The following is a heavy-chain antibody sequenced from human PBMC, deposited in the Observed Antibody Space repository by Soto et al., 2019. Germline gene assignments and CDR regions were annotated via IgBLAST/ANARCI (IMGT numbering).Heavy chain of an antibody. D-gene: IGHD3-16*01. Sequence: SETLSLTCNVSGGSISAYYWSWIRQPPGKGLEWMGYVHYSGSSNYNPSPKSRVTISADTSKDQVSLNLNSVTAADSAVYYCARGHFIGVSRNSLMRSPFSMDVWGQGTTVTVSS. J-gene: IGHJ6*02. CDR1: GGSISAYY. CDR2: VHYSGSS. V-gene: IGHV4-59*01. CDR3: ARGHFIGVSRNSLMRSPFSMDV.